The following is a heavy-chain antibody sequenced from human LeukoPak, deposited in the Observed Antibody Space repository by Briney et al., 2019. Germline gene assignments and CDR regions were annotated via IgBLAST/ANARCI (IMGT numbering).Heavy chain of an antibody. CDR3: ARAFFSSSWYGPKNWFDP. J-gene: IGHJ5*02. D-gene: IGHD6-13*01. CDR2: IYYSGST. CDR1: GGSLSSYY. Sequence: SEALSLTCTVSGGSLSSYYWRWIRQPPGKGLEWIGSIYYSGSTYYNPSLKSRVTISVDTSKNQFSLKLSSVTAADTAVYYCARAFFSSSWYGPKNWFDPWGQGTLVTVSS. V-gene: IGHV4-39*07.